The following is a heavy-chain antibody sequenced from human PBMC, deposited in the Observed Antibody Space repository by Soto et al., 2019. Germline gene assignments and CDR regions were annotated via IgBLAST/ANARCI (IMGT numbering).Heavy chain of an antibody. CDR3: ARDPPPPDY. V-gene: IGHV1-18*01. Sequence: QVQLGQSGAEVKKPGASVKVTCKASVYTFAGCAISWMRQAPGQGLEWMGWISAYNGNTNYAQKLQGRVTMTTDTSTSTAYMELRSLRSDDTAVYYCARDPPPPDYWGQGTLVTVYS. CDR1: VYTFAGCA. J-gene: IGHJ4*02. CDR2: ISAYNGNT.